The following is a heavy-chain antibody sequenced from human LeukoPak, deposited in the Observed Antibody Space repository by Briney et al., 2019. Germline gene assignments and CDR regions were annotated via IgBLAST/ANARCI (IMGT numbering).Heavy chain of an antibody. CDR1: GFTFNSYS. CDR2: ISTSGDYT. CDR3: ARDLGYCSIDY. Sequence: PGGSLRLSCAASGFTFNSYSMNWVRQAPGKGLEWVSFISTSGDYTYHADSVKGRFTISRDNARNSLYLQMNSLRPEDTAVYYCARDLGYCSIDYRGQGSLVTVSS. V-gene: IGHV3-21*01. D-gene: IGHD6-19*01. J-gene: IGHJ4*02.